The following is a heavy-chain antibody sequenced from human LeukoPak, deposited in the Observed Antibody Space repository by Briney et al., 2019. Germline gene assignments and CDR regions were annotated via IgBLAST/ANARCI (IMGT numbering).Heavy chain of an antibody. CDR1: GCAFTGYY. V-gene: IGHV1-2*02. J-gene: IGHJ4*02. CDR2: INPNSGGT. Sequence: ASVKVSCKAAGCAFTGYYMHWVRQAPGQGIEWMGGINPNSGGTNYAQKFQGRVTMTRDTSISTAYMELSRLRSDDTAVYYCARDPDGGSYSPDYWGQGTVVTVSS. CDR3: ARDPDGGSYSPDY. D-gene: IGHD1-26*01.